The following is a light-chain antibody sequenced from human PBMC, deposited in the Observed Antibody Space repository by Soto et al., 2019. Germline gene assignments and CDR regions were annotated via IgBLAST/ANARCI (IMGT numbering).Light chain of an antibody. CDR3: QQANSFPLT. CDR2: AAS. CDR1: QSISSY. J-gene: IGKJ4*01. Sequence: CXASQSISSYLNWYQQKPGKAPKLLIYAASSLQSGVPSRFSGSGSGTDFTLTISSLQPEHFATYYCQQANSFPLTFGGGTKVDIK. V-gene: IGKV1-12*01.